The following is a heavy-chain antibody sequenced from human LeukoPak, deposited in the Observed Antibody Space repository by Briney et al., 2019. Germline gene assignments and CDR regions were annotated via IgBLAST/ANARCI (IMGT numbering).Heavy chain of an antibody. Sequence: ASVKVSCKASGYTFTGYYMHWVRQAPGQGLEWMGWINPNSGGTNYAQKFQGRVTTTRDTSISTAYMELSRLRSDDTAVYYCARVLSRGVRGVIIGYWGQGTLVTVSS. CDR3: ARVLSRGVRGVIIGY. D-gene: IGHD3-10*01. V-gene: IGHV1-2*02. CDR2: INPNSGGT. CDR1: GYTFTGYY. J-gene: IGHJ4*02.